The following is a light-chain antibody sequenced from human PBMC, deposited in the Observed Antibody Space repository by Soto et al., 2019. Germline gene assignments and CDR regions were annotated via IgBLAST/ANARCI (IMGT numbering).Light chain of an antibody. J-gene: IGLJ3*02. CDR1: SSNIGSNY. CDR2: WNN. Sequence: QSVLTQPPSASGTPGQRVTISCSGSSSNIGSNYVYWYQQLPGTAPKLLIYWNNKRPSGVPDRLSGSKSGTSASLAISGRRSEDEADYYCAAWDDSLSGRVFGGGTKLTVL. V-gene: IGLV1-47*01. CDR3: AAWDDSLSGRV.